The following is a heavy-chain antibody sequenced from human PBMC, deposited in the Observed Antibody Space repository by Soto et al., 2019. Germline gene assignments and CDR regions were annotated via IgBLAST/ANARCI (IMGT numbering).Heavy chain of an antibody. V-gene: IGHV4-31*03. CDR3: ARSEGGGGNLGSRRDFAFDY. D-gene: IGHD2-21*02. CDR1: GGSISSGGYY. Sequence: QVQLQESGPGLVKPSQTLSLTCTVSGGSISSGGYYWSWIRQHPGKGLEWIGYIYYSGSTYYNPSLKSRVTLSVDTSKNQSSLKLSSVPAADTAVYYCARSEGGGGNLGSRRDFAFDYWGQGTLVTVSS. CDR2: IYYSGST. J-gene: IGHJ4*02.